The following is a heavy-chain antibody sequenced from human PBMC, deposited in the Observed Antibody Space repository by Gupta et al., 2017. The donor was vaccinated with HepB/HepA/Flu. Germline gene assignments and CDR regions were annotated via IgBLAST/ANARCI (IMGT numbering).Heavy chain of an antibody. J-gene: IGHJ4*02. D-gene: IGHD1-26*01. CDR1: GFPFSSYG. CDR3: ARNSGSYAFDY. V-gene: IGHV3-33*01. CDR2: IWYDGSNK. Sequence: QVQLVESGGGVVQPGRSLRLSCAASGFPFSSYGMHWVRQAPGKGLEWVAVIWYDGSNKYYADSVKGRFTISRDNSKNTLYLQMNSLRAEDTAVYYCARNSGSYAFDYWGQGTLVTVSS.